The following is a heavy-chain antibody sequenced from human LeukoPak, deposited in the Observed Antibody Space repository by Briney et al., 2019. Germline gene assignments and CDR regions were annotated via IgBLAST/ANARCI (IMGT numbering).Heavy chain of an antibody. CDR3: ARFQGAHY. V-gene: IGHV3-21*01. D-gene: IGHD4/OR15-4a*01. CDR1: GFTFSSYS. J-gene: IGHJ4*02. Sequence: GGSLRLSCAASGFTFSSYSMNWVRQAPGMGLEWVSSISSSTTYIYYADSVKGRSTISRDNTKNSLYLQMNSLRAEDTAVYYCARFQGAHYWGQGTLLTVSS. CDR2: ISSSTTYI.